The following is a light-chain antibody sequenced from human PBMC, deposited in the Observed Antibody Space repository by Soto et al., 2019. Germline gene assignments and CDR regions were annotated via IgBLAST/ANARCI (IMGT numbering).Light chain of an antibody. J-gene: IGKJ2*01. V-gene: IGKV3-11*01. CDR2: DAS. CDR1: QSVSSY. Sequence: EIVLTQSPATLSLSPGERATLSCRASQSVSSYLAWYQQKPGQAPRLLIYDASNRATGIPARFSVSGSGTDFTLTISSLEPEDFAVYYCQQRSNWTPYTFGQGTKLEIK. CDR3: QQRSNWTPYT.